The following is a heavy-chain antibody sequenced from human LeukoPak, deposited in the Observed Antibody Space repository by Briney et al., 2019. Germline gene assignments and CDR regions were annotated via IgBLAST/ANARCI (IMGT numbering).Heavy chain of an antibody. V-gene: IGHV3-30*18. J-gene: IGHJ4*02. CDR1: GFTFTNYA. CDR2: ISSDGSKN. Sequence: GGSLRLSCAASGFTFTNYAMHWVGQTPGKGLEWVALISSDGSKNIYADPVKGRFTVSRDNSKNTLYLQMNSLRPEDTAVYYCVKGLVQTTMSYSVDYWGQGALVTVSS. D-gene: IGHD1-1*01. CDR3: VKGLVQTTMSYSVDY.